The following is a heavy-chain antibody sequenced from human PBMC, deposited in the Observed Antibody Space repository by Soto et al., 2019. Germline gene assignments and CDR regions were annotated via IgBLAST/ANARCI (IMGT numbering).Heavy chain of an antibody. J-gene: IGHJ6*02. Sequence: GGSLRLSCAASGFTFSNAWMSWVRQAPGKGLEWVGRIKSKTDGGTTDYAAPVKGRFTISRDDSKNTLYLQMNSLKTEDTAVYYCTTDLAQNYDFWSGPDYYGMDVWGQGTTVTVS. CDR3: TTDLAQNYDFWSGPDYYGMDV. D-gene: IGHD3-3*01. CDR1: GFTFSNAW. V-gene: IGHV3-15*01. CDR2: IKSKTDGGTT.